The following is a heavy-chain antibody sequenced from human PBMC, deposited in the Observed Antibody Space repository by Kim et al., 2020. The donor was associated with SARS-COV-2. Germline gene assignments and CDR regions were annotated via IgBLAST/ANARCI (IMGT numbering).Heavy chain of an antibody. Sequence: GGSLRLSCAASGFTFSSYDMHWVRQAPGKGLEWVALIWYGGSNKYYADSVKGRFTISRDNSKNTLYLQMNSLRAEDTAVYYCAKDRMYGGVIIEYFDYWGQGTSASVSA. D-gene: IGHD3-16*02. V-gene: IGHV3-33*06. CDR2: IWYGGSNK. CDR3: AKDRMYGGVIIEYFDY. J-gene: IGHJ4*02. CDR1: GFTFSSYD.